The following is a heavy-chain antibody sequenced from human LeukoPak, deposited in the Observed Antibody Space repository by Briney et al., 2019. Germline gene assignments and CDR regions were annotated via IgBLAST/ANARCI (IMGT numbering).Heavy chain of an antibody. J-gene: IGHJ5*02. V-gene: IGHV3-74*01. CDR1: GFIFSTYW. CDR3: ARARLMNWFDP. Sequence: GGSLRLSCAASGFIFSTYWMHWVRQAPGKGLVWVSRINSDGSSTNYADSVKGRFIICRDNAKNTLYLQMNSLRADDTAVYYCARARLMNWFDPWGLGTLVIVSS. D-gene: IGHD2-8*01. CDR2: INSDGSST.